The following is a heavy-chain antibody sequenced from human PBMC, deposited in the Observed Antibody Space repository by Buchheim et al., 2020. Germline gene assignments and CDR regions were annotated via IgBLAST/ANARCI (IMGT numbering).Heavy chain of an antibody. CDR3: AKVRGRGSNTVDWFDP. D-gene: IGHD4-23*01. J-gene: IGHJ5*02. CDR1: GFTFSSYG. Sequence: QVQLVESGGGVVQPGRSLRLSCAASGFTFSSYGMHWVRQAPGKGLEWVAVISYDGSNKYYADSVKGRFTISRDNSKNTLYLQMNSLRAEDTAVYYCAKVRGRGSNTVDWFDPWGQGTL. V-gene: IGHV3-30*18. CDR2: ISYDGSNK.